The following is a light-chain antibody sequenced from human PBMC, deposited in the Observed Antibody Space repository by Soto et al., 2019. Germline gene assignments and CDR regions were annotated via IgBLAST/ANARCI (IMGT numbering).Light chain of an antibody. Sequence: DIVSTQSPDSLSVSLCERATLDCKSIQTVLNSSNNKTYLAWYRQRPGQPPTLLINWASTRQSGVPARFRGSGSGTEFTLTITRLEPEDFAMYYCQQYEISPPITFGQGTRLEIK. CDR3: QQYEISPPIT. J-gene: IGKJ5*01. CDR2: WAS. CDR1: QTVLNSSNNKTY. V-gene: IGKV4-1*01.